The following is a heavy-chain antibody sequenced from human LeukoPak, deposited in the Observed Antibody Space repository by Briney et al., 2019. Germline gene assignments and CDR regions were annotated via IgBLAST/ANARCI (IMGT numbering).Heavy chain of an antibody. Sequence: SETLSLTCTVSGGSISSYYWSWIRQPAGKGLEWIGYIYYSGSTNYNPSLKSRVTISVDTSKNQFSLKLSSVTAADTAVYYCAREDGTTGTTAWFDPWGQGTLVTVSS. J-gene: IGHJ5*02. CDR2: IYYSGST. D-gene: IGHD1-1*01. CDR1: GGSISSYY. CDR3: AREDGTTGTTAWFDP. V-gene: IGHV4-59*01.